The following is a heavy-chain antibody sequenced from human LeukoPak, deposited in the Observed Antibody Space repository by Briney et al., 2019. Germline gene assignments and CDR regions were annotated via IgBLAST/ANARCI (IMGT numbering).Heavy chain of an antibody. Sequence: GGSLRLSCAASGFTFSSYSMNWVRQAPGKGLEWVSYISSSSSTIYYADSVKGRFTISRDNAKNSLYLQMNSLRAEDTAVYYCAKDMYYDFWSGSSFHYYYYYGMDVWGQGTTVTVSS. J-gene: IGHJ6*02. CDR2: ISSSSSTI. D-gene: IGHD3-3*01. CDR1: GFTFSSYS. V-gene: IGHV3-48*01. CDR3: AKDMYYDFWSGSSFHYYYYYGMDV.